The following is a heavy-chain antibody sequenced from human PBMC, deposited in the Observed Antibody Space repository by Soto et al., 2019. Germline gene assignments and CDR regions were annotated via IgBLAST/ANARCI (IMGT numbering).Heavy chain of an antibody. CDR1: GFTFSSYS. CDR2: ISSSGSTI. CDR3: ARGNPITMIVVVAPDFDY. J-gene: IGHJ4*02. V-gene: IGHV3-48*02. D-gene: IGHD3-22*01. Sequence: EVQLVESGGGLVQPGGSLRLSCAASGFTFSSYSMNWVRQAPGKGLEWVSYISSSGSTIYYADSVNGRLNIYRDNTKNSLYLQMNSLRDEDTAVYYCARGNPITMIVVVAPDFDYWGQGTLVTVSS.